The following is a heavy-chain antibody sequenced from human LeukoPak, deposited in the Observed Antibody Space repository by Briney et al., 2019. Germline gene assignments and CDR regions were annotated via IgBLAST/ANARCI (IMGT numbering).Heavy chain of an antibody. J-gene: IGHJ4*02. D-gene: IGHD6-19*01. V-gene: IGHV3-49*04. CDR3: TRGSIENGKGWFIDY. CDR2: IRSRDYGGTT. CDR1: GFTFGDYA. Sequence: GGSLRLSCTASGFTFGDYAVAWVRQSPGKGLEWLGLIRSRDYGGTTQYDASVKDRFSISRDDSKSIAYLQMNSLKTEDTAMFYCTRGSIENGKGWFIDYWGQGTLVTVSS.